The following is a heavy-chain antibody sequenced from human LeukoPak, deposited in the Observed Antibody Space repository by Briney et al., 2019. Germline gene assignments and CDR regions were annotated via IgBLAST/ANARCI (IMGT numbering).Heavy chain of an antibody. CDR1: GFTFSDYY. V-gene: IGHV3-11*04. CDR3: ARDPPTITLAGNGNDY. J-gene: IGHJ4*02. D-gene: IGHD6-19*01. Sequence: GGSLRLSCAASGFTFSDYYMSWIRQAPGKGLEWVSYISSSGSTIYYADSVKGRFTISRDNAKNSLYLQMNSLRAEDTAVYYCARDPPTITLAGNGNDYWGQGTLVTVSS. CDR2: ISSSGSTI.